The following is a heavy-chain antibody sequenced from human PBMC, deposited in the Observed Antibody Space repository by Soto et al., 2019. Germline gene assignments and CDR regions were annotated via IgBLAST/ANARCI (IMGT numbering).Heavy chain of an antibody. D-gene: IGHD3-22*01. Sequence: GGSLRLSCSASGFTFSNYWMSWVRQAPGKGLEWVANIKEDGSEKYYVDSVKGRFTISRDNAKTSLFLQMNSLRVEDTAVYFCTNSYDSRGHAHLIWGQGTLVTVSS. V-gene: IGHV3-7*01. CDR2: IKEDGSEK. CDR1: GFTFSNYW. J-gene: IGHJ1*01. CDR3: TNSYDSRGHAHLI.